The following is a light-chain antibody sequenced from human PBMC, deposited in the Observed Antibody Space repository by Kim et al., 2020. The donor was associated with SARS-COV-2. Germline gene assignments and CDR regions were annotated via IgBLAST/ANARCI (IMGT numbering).Light chain of an antibody. CDR3: QQSYSNPPEYT. Sequence: DIQMTQSPSSLSASVGDRVTIACRASQNIRNYLNWYQQKPGKAPKVLIYAASTLQSGVPSRFSGGGSGTDFTLTISSLQPEDFATYYCQQSYSNPPEYTFGQGTKLEIK. CDR1: QNIRNY. J-gene: IGKJ2*01. CDR2: AAS. V-gene: IGKV1-39*01.